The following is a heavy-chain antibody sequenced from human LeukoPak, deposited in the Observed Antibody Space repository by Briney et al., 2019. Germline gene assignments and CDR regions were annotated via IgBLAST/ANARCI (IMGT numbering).Heavy chain of an antibody. CDR3: ARDLQTKGVAYYYDSSGYYYSHIFDY. V-gene: IGHV3-23*01. CDR2: IGISGGGI. CDR1: GFTFSACT. D-gene: IGHD3-22*01. J-gene: IGHJ4*02. Sequence: QTGGSLRLSCAASGFTFSACTMYWVRQAPGKGLEWVSIIGISGGGIHYADSVKGRFTISRDNSKNTLYLQMNSLRAEDTAVYYCARDLQTKGVAYYYDSSGYYYSHIFDYWGQGTLVTVSS.